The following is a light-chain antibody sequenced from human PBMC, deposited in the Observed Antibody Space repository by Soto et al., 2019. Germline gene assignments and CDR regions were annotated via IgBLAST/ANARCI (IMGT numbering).Light chain of an antibody. V-gene: IGKV4-1*01. CDR1: QSVIHTSNNKSY. Sequence: DIVMTQSPASLAVSLGERATINCKSSQSVIHTSNNKSYLAWYQQKAGQPPKLLFYWASTRESGVPDRFSGSGSGTHFTLTITSLQAEDVAVYYCQQYYSSPPTFGQGTKVDIK. CDR3: QQYYSSPPT. CDR2: WAS. J-gene: IGKJ1*01.